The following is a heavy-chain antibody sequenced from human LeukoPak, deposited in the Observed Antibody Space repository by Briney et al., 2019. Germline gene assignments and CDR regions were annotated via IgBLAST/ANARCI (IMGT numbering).Heavy chain of an antibody. CDR3: ARVRDGYFDY. CDR2: IIPIFGTA. Sequence: GASVKVSCKASGGTFSSYAISLVREAPGQGLEWMGGIIPIFGTANYAQKFQGRVTITTDESTSTAYMELSSLRSEDTAVYYCARVRDGYFDYWGQGTLVTVSS. CDR1: GGTFSSYA. J-gene: IGHJ4*02. D-gene: IGHD5-24*01. V-gene: IGHV1-69*05.